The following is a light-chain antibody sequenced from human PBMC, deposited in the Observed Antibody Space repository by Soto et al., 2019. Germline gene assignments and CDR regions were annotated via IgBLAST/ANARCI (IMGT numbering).Light chain of an antibody. CDR2: GAS. V-gene: IGKV3-15*01. CDR1: QSVRTN. J-gene: IGKJ1*01. CDR3: QQYFNWPLTWT. Sequence: EVVLTHSPATLSVSAGGTVTLSCRASQSVRTNVAWYQQIPGQAPRLLVYGASTRATGVPARFTGSGSGIEFSLTISSLLSEDSAFYYCQQYFNWPLTWTFGPGTKV.